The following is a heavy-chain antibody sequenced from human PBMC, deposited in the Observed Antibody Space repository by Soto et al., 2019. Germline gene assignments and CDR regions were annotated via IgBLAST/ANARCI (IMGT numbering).Heavy chain of an antibody. CDR1: GGSFTSNNW. D-gene: IGHD3-3*02. J-gene: IGHJ4*02. V-gene: IGHV4-4*02. CDR3: ARLPSRHLVDY. CDR2: IYRTGST. Sequence: SETLSLTCAVSGGSFTSNNWWTWVRQPPGQGLEWIGEIYRTGSTHYNPSLKSRVTISLDKSENQISLKVTSLTAADTAVYYRARLPSRHLVDYWGKGTLVTVSS.